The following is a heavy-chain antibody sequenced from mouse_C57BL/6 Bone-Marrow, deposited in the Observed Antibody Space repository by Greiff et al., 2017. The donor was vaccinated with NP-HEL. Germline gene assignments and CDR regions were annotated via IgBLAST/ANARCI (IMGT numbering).Heavy chain of an antibody. J-gene: IGHJ4*01. CDR1: GYTFTTYP. V-gene: IGHV1-47*01. CDR2: FHPYNDDT. CDR3: AIIYYSYYYAMDY. D-gene: IGHD1-1*01. Sequence: QVQLKQSGAELVKPGASVKMSCKASGYTFTTYPIEWMKQNHGKSLEWIGNFHPYNDDTKYNEKFKGKATLTVEKSSSTVYLELSRLTSDDSAVYYCAIIYYSYYYAMDYWGQGTSVTVSS.